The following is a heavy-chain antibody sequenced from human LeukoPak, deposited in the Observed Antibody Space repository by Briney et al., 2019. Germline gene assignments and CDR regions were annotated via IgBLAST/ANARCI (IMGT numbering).Heavy chain of an antibody. V-gene: IGHV3-30*01. CDR3: ARQFRVTTRYMDV. D-gene: IGHD5-12*01. J-gene: IGHJ6*03. Sequence: DSMKSRFTISRDNSRNTLYLQMNSLRAADTAVYYCARQFRVTTRYMDVWGKGTTVTISS.